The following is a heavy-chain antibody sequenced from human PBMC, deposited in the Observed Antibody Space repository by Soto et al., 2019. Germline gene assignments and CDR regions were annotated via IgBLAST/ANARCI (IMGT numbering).Heavy chain of an antibody. Sequence: EVQLVESGGGLVKPGGSLRLSCAASGFTFSSYSMNWVRQAPGKGLEWVSSISSSSSYIYYADSVKGRFTISRDNARNSLYLQMNSLRAEDTAVYYCARDYDFWSGRIFDYWGQGTLVTVSS. J-gene: IGHJ4*02. CDR2: ISSSSSYI. V-gene: IGHV3-21*01. CDR1: GFTFSSYS. CDR3: ARDYDFWSGRIFDY. D-gene: IGHD3-3*01.